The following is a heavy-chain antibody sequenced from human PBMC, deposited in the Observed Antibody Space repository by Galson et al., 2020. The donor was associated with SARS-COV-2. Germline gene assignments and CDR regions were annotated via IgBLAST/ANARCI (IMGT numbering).Heavy chain of an antibody. D-gene: IGHD3-22*01. J-gene: IGHJ4*02. CDR3: AREHDDMSSSAYDY. CDR1: GYTFTNYY. Sequence: ASVKDSCKASGYTFTNYYVHWVRRAPGQGLEWMGVITPHGDSTLYAQKFQGRVTMTWDTSTTTVYMELGGLRSDDTAVYYCAREHDDMSSSAYDYWGQGTLVTVSS. CDR2: ITPHGDST. V-gene: IGHV1-46*01.